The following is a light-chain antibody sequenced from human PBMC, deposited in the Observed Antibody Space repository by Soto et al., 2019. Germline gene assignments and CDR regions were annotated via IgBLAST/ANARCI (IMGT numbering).Light chain of an antibody. J-gene: IGKJ5*01. CDR1: QSMGSN. Sequence: IVVSQSPATMSVSPGERATLSCRASQSMGSNVAWYQQKPGQAPRLLIYGASTRAAGIPARFSGSGSGTEFTLTISRLEPEDFAVYYCQQYGSSQITFGQGTRLEIK. CDR3: QQYGSSQIT. CDR2: GAS. V-gene: IGKV3-15*01.